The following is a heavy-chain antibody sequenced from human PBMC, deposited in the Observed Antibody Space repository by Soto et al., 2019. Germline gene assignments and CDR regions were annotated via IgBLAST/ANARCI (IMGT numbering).Heavy chain of an antibody. CDR2: IYYSGST. Sequence: SDSLSLTCTFSCGSIISGDYYWSWIRQPPGKGLEWIGYIYYSGSTYYNPSLKSRVTISVDTSKNQFSLKLSSVTAADTAVYYCARNIVVVPAARNTYFIGYYYYGMDVWGQGTTVTVS. CDR1: CGSIISGDYY. CDR3: ARNIVVVPAARNTYFIGYYYYGMDV. D-gene: IGHD2-2*01. J-gene: IGHJ6*02. V-gene: IGHV4-30-4*02.